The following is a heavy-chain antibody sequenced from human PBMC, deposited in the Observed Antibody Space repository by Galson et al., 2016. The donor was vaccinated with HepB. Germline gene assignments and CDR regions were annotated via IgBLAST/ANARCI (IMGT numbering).Heavy chain of an antibody. CDR3: ARDIDDSAFDY. CDR2: ISPRSGGT. D-gene: IGHD2-15*01. V-gene: IGHV1-2*04. CDR1: GYTFTDYY. Sequence: SVKVSCKASGYTFTDYYLHWVRQVPGQGLDWMGWISPRSGGTNYAQKFQDWVTMTRDTSNNTVYMELSGLKSDDTAVYYCARDIDDSAFDYWGQGTLVTVSS. J-gene: IGHJ4*02.